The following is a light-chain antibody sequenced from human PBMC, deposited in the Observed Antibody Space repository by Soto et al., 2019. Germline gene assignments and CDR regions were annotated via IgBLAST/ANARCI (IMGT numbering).Light chain of an antibody. Sequence: EIVLPQSPGPLSLSPGERSTLSCMASQSVSNNYLAWYQQKPGQAPRLLIYDASNRATGIPARFSGSGSGTDFTLTISSLEPEDFAVYYCQQRSNWPITFGQGTRLEIK. CDR1: QSVSNNY. CDR3: QQRSNWPIT. J-gene: IGKJ5*01. CDR2: DAS. V-gene: IGKV3-11*01.